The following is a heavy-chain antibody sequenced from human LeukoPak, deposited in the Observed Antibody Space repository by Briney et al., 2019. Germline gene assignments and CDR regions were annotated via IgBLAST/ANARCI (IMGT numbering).Heavy chain of an antibody. CDR2: IKQDGSEK. J-gene: IGHJ4*02. D-gene: IGHD6-13*01. CDR3: ARDPGGYSSSWIDY. Sequence: GGSLRLSCAASGFTFSSYAMHWVRQAPGKGLEWVANIKQDGSEKYYVDSVKGRFTISRDNAKNSLYLQMNSLRAEDTAVYYCARDPGGYSSSWIDYWGQGTLVTVSS. CDR1: GFTFSSYA. V-gene: IGHV3-7*01.